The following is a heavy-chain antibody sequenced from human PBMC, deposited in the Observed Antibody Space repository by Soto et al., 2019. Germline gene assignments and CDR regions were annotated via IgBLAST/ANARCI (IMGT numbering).Heavy chain of an antibody. CDR1: GFTFSSYW. CDR2: IKQDGSEK. V-gene: IGHV3-7*05. D-gene: IGHD3-10*01. Sequence: GGSLRLSCAASGFTFSSYWMSWVRQAPGKGLEWVANIKQDGSEKYYVDSVKGRFTISRDNAKNSLYLQMDSLRVEDTGVYFCARDRGYPDSFSIWGQGTMVTV. CDR3: ARDRGYPDSFSI. J-gene: IGHJ3*02.